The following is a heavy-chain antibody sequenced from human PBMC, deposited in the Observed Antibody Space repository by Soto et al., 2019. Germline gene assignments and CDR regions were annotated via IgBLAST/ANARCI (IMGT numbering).Heavy chain of an antibody. D-gene: IGHD1-26*01. CDR3: VRAVEWELRD. CDR1: GFSFSDHY. J-gene: IGHJ4*02. CDR2: TTDKHNGHST. V-gene: IGHV3-72*01. Sequence: EVQLVESGGGLVQPGGSLRLSCAASGFSFSDHYMDWVRQAPGKGLEWVGRTTDKHNGHSTDYAASVKGRFSISSDDSKNSLYLQMNSLKTDDTAVYYCVRAVEWELRDWGQGTLVTVSS.